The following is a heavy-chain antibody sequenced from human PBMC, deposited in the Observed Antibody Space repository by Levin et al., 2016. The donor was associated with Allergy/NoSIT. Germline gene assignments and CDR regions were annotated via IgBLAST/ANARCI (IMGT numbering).Heavy chain of an antibody. D-gene: IGHD5-18*01. CDR1: GFTFGDYA. CDR3: TRRSGYSYGWDFDF. V-gene: IGHV3-49*04. Sequence: GESLKISCTASGFTFGDYAMSWVRQAPGKGLEWVGFIRSNAFGGTTEYAASVRGRFTISRDDSKSIAYLQMNSLKTEDTALYYCTRRSGYSYGWDFDFWGQGILVTVSS. CDR2: IRSNAFGGTT. J-gene: IGHJ4*02.